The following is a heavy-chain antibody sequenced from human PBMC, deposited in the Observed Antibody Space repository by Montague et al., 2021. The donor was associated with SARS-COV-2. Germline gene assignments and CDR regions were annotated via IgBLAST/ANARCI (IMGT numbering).Heavy chain of an antibody. Sequence: PALVKPTQTLTLTCTFSGFSLSTSGMCVSWIRQPPGKALEWLARIDWDDDKYYSTSLKTRLTISKDTSKNQVVLTMTNMDPVDTTTYYCAREDRRGSGRHYYGMDAWGQGTPVTVSS. CDR2: IDWDDDK. V-gene: IGHV2-70*11. J-gene: IGHJ6*02. D-gene: IGHD2-15*01. CDR3: AREDRRGSGRHYYGMDA. CDR1: GFSLSTSGMC.